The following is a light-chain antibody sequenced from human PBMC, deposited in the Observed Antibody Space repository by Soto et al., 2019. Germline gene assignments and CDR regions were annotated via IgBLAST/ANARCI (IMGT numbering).Light chain of an antibody. J-gene: IGKJ4*01. CDR2: GAS. Sequence: IVLTQSPDTLSLSPGERATLSCMASQTVSGSYLAWYRQKPGQTPRLLIYGASTRSPGIPDRFSGSGSGEDFTLTISRLEHEDFACYYCQQYDGSLTFGGGTKVDIK. CDR1: QTVSGSY. V-gene: IGKV3-20*01. CDR3: QQYDGSLT.